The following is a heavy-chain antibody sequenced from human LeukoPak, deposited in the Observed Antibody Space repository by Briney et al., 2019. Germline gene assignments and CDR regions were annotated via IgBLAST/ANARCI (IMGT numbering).Heavy chain of an antibody. J-gene: IGHJ4*02. CDR1: GFTFSNYW. CDR3: AGAYSAYDPFDY. Sequence: GGSLRLSCAAPGFTFSNYWMHWVRQAPGKGLLWVSRINGDGSSTSYADSVRGRFTISRDNAKNTMHLQMNSLRVEDTAIYFCAGAYSAYDPFDYWGQGILVTVSS. D-gene: IGHD5-12*01. V-gene: IGHV3-74*01. CDR2: INGDGSST.